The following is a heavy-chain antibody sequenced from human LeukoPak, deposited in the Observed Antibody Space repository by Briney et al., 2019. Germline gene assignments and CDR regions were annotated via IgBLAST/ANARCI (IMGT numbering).Heavy chain of an antibody. Sequence: SETLSLTCAVYSGSFSGYYWSWIRQPPGKGLEWIGEINHSGSTNYNPSLKSRVTISVDTSKNQFSLKLSSVTAADTAVYYCARGGDVDTAMGDFDYWGQGTLVTVSS. D-gene: IGHD5-18*01. CDR1: SGSFSGYY. CDR3: ARGGDVDTAMGDFDY. V-gene: IGHV4-34*01. CDR2: INHSGST. J-gene: IGHJ4*02.